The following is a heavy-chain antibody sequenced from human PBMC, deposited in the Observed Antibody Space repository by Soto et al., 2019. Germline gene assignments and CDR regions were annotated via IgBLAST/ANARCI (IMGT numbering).Heavy chain of an antibody. CDR1: GYSFTSYW. D-gene: IGHD2-2*01. CDR2: IDPSDSYT. CDR3: ARPPLVVVGGSGGQDPYGMDV. J-gene: IGHJ6*02. V-gene: IGHV5-10-1*01. Sequence: GESLKISCKGPGYSFTSYWISWVRQMPGKGLEWMGRIDPSDSYTNYSPSFQGHVTISADKSISTAYLQWSSLKASDTAMYYCARPPLVVVGGSGGQDPYGMDVWGQGTTVTVSS.